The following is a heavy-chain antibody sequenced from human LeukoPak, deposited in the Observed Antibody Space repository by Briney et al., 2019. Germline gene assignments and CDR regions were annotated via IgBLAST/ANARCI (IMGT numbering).Heavy chain of an antibody. D-gene: IGHD5-18*01. CDR3: ARDQRGGYSYGPNYFDY. J-gene: IGHJ4*02. CDR1: GFTFSSYE. CDR2: ISSSGSTI. V-gene: IGHV3-48*03. Sequence: GGSLRLSCAASGFTFSSYEMNWVRQAPGKGLEWVSYISSSGSTIYYADSVKGRFTNSRDNAKNSLYLQMNSLRAEDTAVYYCARDQRGGYSYGPNYFDYWGQGTLVTVSS.